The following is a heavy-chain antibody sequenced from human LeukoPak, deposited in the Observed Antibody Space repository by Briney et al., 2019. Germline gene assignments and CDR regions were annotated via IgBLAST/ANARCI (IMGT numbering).Heavy chain of an antibody. CDR2: TSAYNGNT. V-gene: IGHV1-18*01. Sequence: GASVKVSCKASGYTFTCYGISWVRQAPGRGLEWMGWTSAYNGNTNYAQKLQGRVTMTTDTSTSTAYMELRSLRSDDTAVYYCARDWSNAFDIWGQGTMVTVSS. CDR1: GYTFTCYG. D-gene: IGHD2-8*02. CDR3: ARDWSNAFDI. J-gene: IGHJ3*02.